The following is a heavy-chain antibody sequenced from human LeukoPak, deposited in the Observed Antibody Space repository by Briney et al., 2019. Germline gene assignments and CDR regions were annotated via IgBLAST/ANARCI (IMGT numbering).Heavy chain of an antibody. CDR3: ARDGRNYYDRSGYYSALAY. CDR1: GFTSSYYD. CDR2: ISSEGTKE. Sequence: GGSLRLSCATSGFTSSYYDMHWVRQVPGKGPEWVAVISSEGTKESYADSVKGRFTISRDNSKNTLYLQMNSLRADDTAVYYCARDGRNYYDRSGYYSALAYWGQGTLVTVSS. D-gene: IGHD3-22*01. J-gene: IGHJ4*02. V-gene: IGHV3-30*03.